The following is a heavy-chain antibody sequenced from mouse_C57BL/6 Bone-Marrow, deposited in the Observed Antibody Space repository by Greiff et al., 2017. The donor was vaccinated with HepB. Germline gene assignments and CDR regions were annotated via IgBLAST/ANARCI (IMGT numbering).Heavy chain of an antibody. D-gene: IGHD1-1*01. CDR3: ARHPDYGSSYW. CDR2: ISSGGSYT. CDR1: GFTFSSYG. Sequence: EVKLEESGGDLVKPGGSLKLSCAASGFTFSSYGMSWVRQTPDKRLEWVATISSGGSYTYYPDSVKGRFTISRDNAKNTLYLQMSSLKSEDTAMYYCARHPDYGSSYWWGQGTTLTVSS. V-gene: IGHV5-6*02. J-gene: IGHJ2*01.